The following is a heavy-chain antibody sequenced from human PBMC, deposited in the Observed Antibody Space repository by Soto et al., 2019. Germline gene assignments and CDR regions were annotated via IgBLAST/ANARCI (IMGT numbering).Heavy chain of an antibody. V-gene: IGHV1-69*02. CDR1: GGTFNTYS. Sequence: QVQLVQSGAEVKKPGSSVKVSCKASGGTFNTYSMFWVRQAPGQGREWMGRIIPILDVTNYAQKFQGRVTLSSDKSTSTVDIELSSPRNEDTTLYYCTIGSWSGEVFDNWSQGTMVNVSS. D-gene: IGHD2-21*01. CDR2: IIPILDVT. CDR3: TIGSWSGEVFDN. J-gene: IGHJ3*02.